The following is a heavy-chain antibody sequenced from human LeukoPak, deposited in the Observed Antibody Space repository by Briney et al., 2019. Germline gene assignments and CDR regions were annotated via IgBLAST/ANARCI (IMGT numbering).Heavy chain of an antibody. CDR2: IIHIFGTE. J-gene: IGHJ4*02. CDR3: AREAPNYYDSSGYYPFDY. V-gene: IGHV1-69*05. Sequence: GSSVKVSCKASGGTFSSYAISWVRPAPGQGLEWMGRIIHIFGTENYAQKFQGRVTITTDESTSPAYMELSSLRSEDTAVYYCAREAPNYYDSSGYYPFDYWGQGTLVTVSS. D-gene: IGHD3-22*01. CDR1: GGTFSSYA.